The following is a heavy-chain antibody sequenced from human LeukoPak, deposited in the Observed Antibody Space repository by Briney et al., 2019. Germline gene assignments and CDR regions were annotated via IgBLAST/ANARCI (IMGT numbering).Heavy chain of an antibody. V-gene: IGHV3-23*01. J-gene: IGHJ4*02. CDR2: ISGSGGSA. CDR1: GFTFSNYA. Sequence: GGSLRLSCAVSGFTFSNYAMTWVRQPPGKGLEWVSTISGSGGSAYYADSVKGRFTISRDNSNNTLYLQMYTLRAEDTAVYYCAKSEAEQFHPYFDYWGQGTLVTVSS. D-gene: IGHD1-26*01. CDR3: AKSEAEQFHPYFDY.